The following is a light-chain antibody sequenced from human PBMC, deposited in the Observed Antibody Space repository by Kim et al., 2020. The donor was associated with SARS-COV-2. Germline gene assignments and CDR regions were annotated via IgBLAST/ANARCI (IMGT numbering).Light chain of an antibody. CDR2: SKN. Sequence: SSELTQDPAVSVALGQTVRITCQGDSLRNYYASWYKQKPGQAPVIVMTSKNKRPAGIPDRFSGSSYGNTASLTITGTQAEDEADYYCHSWDNSGNEVLFGGGTQLTVL. J-gene: IGLJ2*01. CDR1: SLRNYY. V-gene: IGLV3-19*01. CDR3: HSWDNSGNEVL.